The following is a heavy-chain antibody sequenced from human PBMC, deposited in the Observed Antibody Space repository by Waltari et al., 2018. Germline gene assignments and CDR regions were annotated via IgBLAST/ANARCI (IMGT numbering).Heavy chain of an antibody. CDR2: IYYSGST. D-gene: IGHD6-6*01. Sequence: QLQLQESGPGLVKPSETLSLTCTVSGGSISSSSYYWGWIRQPPGKGLEWIGSIYYSGSTYYNPSLKSRVTISVDTSKNQFSLKLSSVTAADTAVYYCARWQLVRKVYYYYYGMDVWGQGTTVTVSS. CDR3: ARWQLVRKVYYYYYGMDV. CDR1: GGSISSSSYY. J-gene: IGHJ6*02. V-gene: IGHV4-39*07.